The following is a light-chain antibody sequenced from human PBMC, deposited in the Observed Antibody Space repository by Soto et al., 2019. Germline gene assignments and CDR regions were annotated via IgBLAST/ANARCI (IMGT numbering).Light chain of an antibody. CDR1: QRISSW. CDR3: QQASTFPFT. Sequence: DVQMTQSPSSLAAYVGDRVTITCRASQRISSWLVWYQQKPGHAPKLLIYAASNLTSGCPSRFSGSASGTEFTPTSSRLQPEDFATYYCQQASTFPFTFGGGTEVQIK. CDR2: AAS. J-gene: IGKJ4*01. V-gene: IGKV1-12*01.